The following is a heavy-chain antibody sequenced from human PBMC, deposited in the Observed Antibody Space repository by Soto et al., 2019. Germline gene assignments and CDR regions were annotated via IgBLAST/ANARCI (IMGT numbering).Heavy chain of an antibody. CDR3: AKDQGDTAMVYYYYYYGMDV. CDR1: GLTFSSYG. D-gene: IGHD5-18*01. V-gene: IGHV3-30*18. Sequence: GGSLRLSCAASGLTFSSYGMHWVRQAPGKGLEWVAVISYDGSNKYYADSVKGRFTISRDNSKNTLYLQMNSLRAEDTAVYYCAKDQGDTAMVYYYYYYGMDVWGQGTTVTVSS. J-gene: IGHJ6*02. CDR2: ISYDGSNK.